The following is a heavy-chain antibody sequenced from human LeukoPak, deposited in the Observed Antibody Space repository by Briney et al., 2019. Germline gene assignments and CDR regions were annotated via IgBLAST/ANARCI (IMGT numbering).Heavy chain of an antibody. Sequence: GGSLRLSCAASGFTFRSYAMSWVRQAPGKGLEWVSAITDSGGSTYYADSVKGRFTISRDNSKNTLYMQTSNLRAEDTAIYYCAKGSSSSRPYYFDYWGQGTLVTVSS. J-gene: IGHJ4*02. CDR2: ITDSGGST. V-gene: IGHV3-23*01. CDR3: AKGSSSSRPYYFDY. CDR1: GFTFRSYA. D-gene: IGHD6-6*01.